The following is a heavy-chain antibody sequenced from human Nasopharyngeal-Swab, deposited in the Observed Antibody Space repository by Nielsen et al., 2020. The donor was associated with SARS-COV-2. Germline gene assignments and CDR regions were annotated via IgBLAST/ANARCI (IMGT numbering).Heavy chain of an antibody. CDR2: ISGSSSHT. CDR3: ARTSYYGSGSLDY. J-gene: IGHJ4*02. D-gene: IGHD3-10*01. V-gene: IGHV3-11*03. CDR1: GFTFSDYY. Sequence: GESLKISCAASGFTFSDYYMSWIRHIPGKGLEWVSYISGSSSHTSYADSVKGRFTIPRDNAKNSLYLEMTSLRADDTAVYYCARTSYYGSGSLDYWVQGTQVTVSS.